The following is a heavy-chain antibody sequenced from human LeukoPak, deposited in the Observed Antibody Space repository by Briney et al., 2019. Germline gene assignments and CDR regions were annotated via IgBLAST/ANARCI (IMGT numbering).Heavy chain of an antibody. CDR3: AREAYSSSSPDYYYYYYMDV. D-gene: IGHD6-6*01. V-gene: IGHV1-2*06. CDR2: INPNSGGT. Sequence: ASVKVSCKASGYTFTGYYMHWVRQAPGQGLEWMGRINPNSGGTNYAQKFQGRVTMTRDTSISTVYMELSSLRSEDTAVYYCAREAYSSSSPDYYYYYYMDVWGKGTTVTVSS. CDR1: GYTFTGYY. J-gene: IGHJ6*03.